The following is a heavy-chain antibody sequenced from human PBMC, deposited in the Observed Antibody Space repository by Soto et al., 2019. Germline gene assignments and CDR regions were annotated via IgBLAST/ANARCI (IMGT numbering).Heavy chain of an antibody. CDR2: VNPILSMS. CDR3: ARSYGSGYRAFDY. D-gene: IGHD3-10*01. J-gene: IGHJ4*02. CDR1: GDTFSFYT. Sequence: QVQLVQSGAELKKPGSSVKVSCKASGDTFSFYTINWVRQAPGLGLEWMGRVNPILSMSNYAQKFQGRVTMTADKSTSPAYMQLRSLGSQDTAFYYCARSYGSGYRAFDYWGQGALVTVSS. V-gene: IGHV1-69*02.